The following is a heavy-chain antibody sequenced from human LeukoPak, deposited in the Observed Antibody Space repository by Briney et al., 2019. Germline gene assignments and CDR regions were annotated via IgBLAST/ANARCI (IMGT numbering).Heavy chain of an antibody. V-gene: IGHV1-2*02. CDR2: INPNTGAT. CDR3: ARLAVTTSGWFDP. J-gene: IGHJ5*02. Sequence: ASVKVSCKTSGYTFTGYYMHWVRQAPGQGLEWMGWINPNTGATNSEQRFQGRVTMTRDTSMSTVYLVLTRLRSDDTAVYYCARLAVTTSGWFDPWGQGTLVTVSS. D-gene: IGHD4-17*01. CDR1: GYTFTGYY.